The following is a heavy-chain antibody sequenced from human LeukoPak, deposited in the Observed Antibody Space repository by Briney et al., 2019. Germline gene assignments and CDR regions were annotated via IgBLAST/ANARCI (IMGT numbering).Heavy chain of an antibody. V-gene: IGHV3-23*01. D-gene: IGHD3-22*01. CDR3: AKDPATYYDSRNFDY. Sequence: GGSLRLSCAASGYSFGSYAMSWVRQAPGKGLEWVSTISASSSSTYYADSVKGRFTISRDNSKNTLYLQMNSLRAEDTAVYYCAKDPATYYDSRNFDYWGQGTLVTVSS. CDR2: ISASSSST. CDR1: GYSFGSYA. J-gene: IGHJ4*02.